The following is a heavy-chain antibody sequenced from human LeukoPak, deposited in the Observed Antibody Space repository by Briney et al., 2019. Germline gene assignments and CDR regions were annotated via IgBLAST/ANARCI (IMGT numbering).Heavy chain of an antibody. CDR2: IYYTGST. J-gene: IGHJ4*02. D-gene: IGHD2-15*01. V-gene: IGHV4-59*01. CDR3: ARVVVVAAACYFDY. Sequence: SETLSLTCTVSGGSISGYYWSWIRQSPGKGLEWIGYIYYTGSTNYNPSLKSRVTISVDTSKNHFSLKLSSVTAADTAVYYCARVVVVAAACYFDYWGQGTLVTVSS. CDR1: GGSISGYY.